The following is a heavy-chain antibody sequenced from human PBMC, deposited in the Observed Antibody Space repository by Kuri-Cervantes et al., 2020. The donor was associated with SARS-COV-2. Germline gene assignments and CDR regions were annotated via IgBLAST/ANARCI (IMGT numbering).Heavy chain of an antibody. CDR2: INPNSGGT. CDR1: GYTFTGYY. V-gene: IGHV1-2*04. J-gene: IGHJ5*02. CDR3: ARGARITILGVLIGGRENPFFDP. Sequence: ASVKASCKASGYTFTGYYIHWVRQAPGERLEWMGWINPNSGGTKDAQKFEGWVTLTRDTSIATAYMEVSRLRSDDTAVYYCARGARITILGVLIGGRENPFFDPWGQGTQVTVSS. D-gene: IGHD3-3*01.